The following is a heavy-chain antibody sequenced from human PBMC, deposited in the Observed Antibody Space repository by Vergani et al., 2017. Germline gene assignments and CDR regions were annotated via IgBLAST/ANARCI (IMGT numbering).Heavy chain of an antibody. V-gene: IGHV1-2*02. CDR1: GYTFTGYF. Sequence: QVQLVQSGAEVKKPGASVKVSCKASGYTFTGYFIHWVRQAPGQGLEWIGWINPNSDGANYAQKFQGRVTMTRDTPISTAYMELSSLIIDDTAVYYCARDCGWLRLSNWFDPWGQGTLVTVSS. D-gene: IGHD5-12*01. CDR2: INPNSDGA. J-gene: IGHJ5*02. CDR3: ARDCGWLRLSNWFDP.